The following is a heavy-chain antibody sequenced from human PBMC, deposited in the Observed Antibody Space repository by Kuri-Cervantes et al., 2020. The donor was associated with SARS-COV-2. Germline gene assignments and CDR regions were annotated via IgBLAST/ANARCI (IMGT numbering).Heavy chain of an antibody. V-gene: IGHV3-48*01. D-gene: IGHD1-26*01. CDR1: GFTFSSYW. CDR2: ISSRGTTK. Sequence: GGSLRLSCAASGFTFSSYWMSWVRQAPGKGLEWVSYISSRGTTKYYADSVKGQFTISRDNSENTLYLQMNSLTADDTAVYYCARDFAEGGTDYWGQGTLVTVSS. CDR3: ARDFAEGGTDY. J-gene: IGHJ4*02.